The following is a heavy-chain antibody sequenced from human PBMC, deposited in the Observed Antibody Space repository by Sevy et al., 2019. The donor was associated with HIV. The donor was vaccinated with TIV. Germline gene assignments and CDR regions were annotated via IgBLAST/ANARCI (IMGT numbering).Heavy chain of an antibody. V-gene: IGHV3-23*01. CDR3: AREGCTKPHDY. J-gene: IGHJ4*02. CDR2: FSFGCGKI. CDR1: GFTFSKYS. D-gene: IGHD2-8*01. Sequence: GGSLRLSCAASGFTFSKYSMSWIRQTPGKGLEWVSTFSFGCGKINYADSVKGRFTISRDDSRNTFYRQMNSRGAEDTAIYYCAREGCTKPHDYWGQGTVVTVSS.